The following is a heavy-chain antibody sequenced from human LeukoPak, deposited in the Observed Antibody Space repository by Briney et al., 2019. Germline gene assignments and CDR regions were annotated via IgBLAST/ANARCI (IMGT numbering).Heavy chain of an antibody. CDR2: IYYSGST. J-gene: IGHJ4*02. D-gene: IGHD6-19*01. CDR1: GGSISSYY. Sequence: SETLSLTCTVSGGSISSYYWSWIRQPPGKGLEWIGYIYYSGSTNYNPSLKSRVTISVDTSKNQFSLKRSSVTAADTAVYYCARHVEQRLTPFDYWGQGILVTVSS. V-gene: IGHV4-59*08. CDR3: ARHVEQRLTPFDY.